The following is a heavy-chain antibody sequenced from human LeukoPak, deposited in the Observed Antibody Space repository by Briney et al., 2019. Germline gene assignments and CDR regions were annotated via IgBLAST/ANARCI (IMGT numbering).Heavy chain of an antibody. J-gene: IGHJ4*02. V-gene: IGHV4-39*07. CDR3: ARAPREGLVVVPAALFDY. CDR1: GGSISSSSYY. D-gene: IGHD2-2*01. Sequence: SETLSLTCSVSGGSISSSSYYWGWIRQPPGKGLEWIGSIYYSGSTYYNPSLKSRVTISVDTSKNQFSLKLSSVTAADTAVYYCARAPREGLVVVPAALFDYWGQGTLVTVSS. CDR2: IYYSGST.